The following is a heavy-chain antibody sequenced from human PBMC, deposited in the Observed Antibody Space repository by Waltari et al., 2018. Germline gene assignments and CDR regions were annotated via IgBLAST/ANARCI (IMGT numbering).Heavy chain of an antibody. Sequence: QVQLQESGPGRVKPSGTLSLTCAVSGVSITSTNWWNWVRQPPGKGLEWIGEIYHLENTHYNPSLKTRVTISLDKSKNRFSLHLTSVTAADTAIYFCAAYPRGGDWRLDPWGQGMLVTVSS. CDR3: AAYPRGGDWRLDP. CDR2: IYHLENT. CDR1: GVSITSTNW. D-gene: IGHD2-21*02. V-gene: IGHV4-4*02. J-gene: IGHJ5*02.